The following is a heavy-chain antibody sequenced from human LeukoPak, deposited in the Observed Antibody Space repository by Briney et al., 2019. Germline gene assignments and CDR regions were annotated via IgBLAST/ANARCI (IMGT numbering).Heavy chain of an antibody. V-gene: IGHV1-69*05. J-gene: IGHJ4*02. Sequence: GASVKVSCKASGGTFSSYAISWVRQAPGQGLEWMGRIIPIFGTANYAQKFQGRVTITTDESTSTAYMELSSLRSEDTAVYYCASLYYDTSGRSFDYWGQGTLVTVSS. CDR2: IIPIFGTA. CDR1: GGTFSSYA. CDR3: ASLYYDTSGRSFDY. D-gene: IGHD3-22*01.